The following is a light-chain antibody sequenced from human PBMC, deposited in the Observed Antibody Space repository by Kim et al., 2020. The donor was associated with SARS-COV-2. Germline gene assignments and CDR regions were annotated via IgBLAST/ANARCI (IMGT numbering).Light chain of an antibody. Sequence: EIVMTQSPATLSVSPGERATLSCRASQSVSSNLAWYQRKPGRAPRLLIYGASNRATCIPARFIGIGSGTECTLTISSLQSEDFAVYYCHQYNDWPARDTFGQGSKLEI. V-gene: IGKV3-15*01. J-gene: IGKJ2*01. CDR2: GAS. CDR3: HQYNDWPARDT. CDR1: QSVSSN.